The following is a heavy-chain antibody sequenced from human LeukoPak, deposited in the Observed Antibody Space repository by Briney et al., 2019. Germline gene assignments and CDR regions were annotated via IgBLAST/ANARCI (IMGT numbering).Heavy chain of an antibody. CDR2: ISGSGGST. V-gene: IGHV3-23*01. D-gene: IGHD6-13*01. CDR3: AKDRGVYSSSSYYFDY. J-gene: IGHJ4*02. CDR1: GFSFTTHA. Sequence: EGSLRLSCVASGFSFTTHAMGWVRQAPGKGLEWVSHISGSGGSTKYSGSVKGRFTISRDNSKNTLYLQMNSLRAEDTAVYYCAKDRGVYSSSSYYFDYWGRGTLVTVSS.